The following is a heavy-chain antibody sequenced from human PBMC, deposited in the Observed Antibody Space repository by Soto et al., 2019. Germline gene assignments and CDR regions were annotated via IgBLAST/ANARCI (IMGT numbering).Heavy chain of an antibody. V-gene: IGHV4-34*01. Sequence: SETLSLTCAVYGGSFSGYYWSWIRQPPGKGLEWIGEINHSGSTNYNPSLESRVTISVDKSKNQFSLKLMSLSAADTAVYYCGGLEGLATISYYFDYWGQGALVTVSS. CDR1: GGSFSGYY. CDR3: GGLEGLATISYYFDY. D-gene: IGHD3-9*01. J-gene: IGHJ4*02. CDR2: INHSGST.